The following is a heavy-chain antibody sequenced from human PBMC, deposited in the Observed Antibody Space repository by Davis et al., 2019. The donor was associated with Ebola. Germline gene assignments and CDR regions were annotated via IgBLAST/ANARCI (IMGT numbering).Heavy chain of an antibody. J-gene: IGHJ5*02. D-gene: IGHD1-20*01. CDR3: ARSDRKWKFDL. CDR1: GGSIRDYS. CDR2: MSYSGST. V-gene: IGHV4-59*01. Sequence: SKIRSFTCPLPGGSIRDYSWNWARQPPGKGLEWIGYMSYSGSTNQSPSLKSRVTISIDASRNQFYLNLNSVTDADTAVYYCARSDRKWKFDLWGQGALVTVS.